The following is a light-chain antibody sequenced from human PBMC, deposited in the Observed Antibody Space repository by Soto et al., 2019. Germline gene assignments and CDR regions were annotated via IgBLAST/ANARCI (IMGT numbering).Light chain of an antibody. Sequence: VLTQSPGPLYLSPGERATLSCRASQSVSSSYLTWYQQKPGQAPRLLIYGASSRAAGIPDRFSGSGSGTDFALTISRLEPEDLALYYCQQYGSSPLTFSGGTKVEIK. CDR3: QQYGSSPLT. CDR2: GAS. J-gene: IGKJ4*01. V-gene: IGKV3-20*01. CDR1: QSVSSSY.